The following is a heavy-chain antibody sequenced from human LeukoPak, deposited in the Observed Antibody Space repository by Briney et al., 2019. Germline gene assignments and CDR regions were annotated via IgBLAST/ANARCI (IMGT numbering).Heavy chain of an antibody. V-gene: IGHV4-39*07. D-gene: IGHD3-22*01. CDR3: ARGFNLNYYGSSGYFDY. J-gene: IGHJ4*02. CDR2: IYYSGST. CDR1: GGSTSSSSYY. Sequence: LETLSLTCTVSGGSTSSSSYYWGWIRQPPGKGLEWIGSIYYSGSTYYNPFLKSRVTISVDTSKNQFSLKLSSVTAADTAVYYCARGFNLNYYGSSGYFDYWGQGTLVTVSS.